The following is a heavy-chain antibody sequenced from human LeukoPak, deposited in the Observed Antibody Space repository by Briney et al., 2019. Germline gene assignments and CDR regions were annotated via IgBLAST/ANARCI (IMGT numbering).Heavy chain of an antibody. V-gene: IGHV4-34*01. CDR1: GGSFSDYY. Sequence: SETLSLTCAVYGGSFSDYYWSWIRQPPGKGLEWIGEINHSGSTNYNPSLKSRVTISVDKSKNQFSLKLSSVTAADTAVYYCARQAAAAGYDWFDPWGQGTLVTVSS. D-gene: IGHD6-13*01. CDR2: INHSGST. J-gene: IGHJ5*02. CDR3: ARQAAAAGYDWFDP.